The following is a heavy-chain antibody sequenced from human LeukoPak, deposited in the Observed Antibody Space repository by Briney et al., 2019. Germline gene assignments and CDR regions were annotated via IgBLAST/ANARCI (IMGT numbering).Heavy chain of an antibody. D-gene: IGHD3-3*01. CDR3: ARVSYYDFWSGYYGYYFDY. V-gene: IGHV3-21*01. J-gene: IGHJ4*02. CDR2: ISGSSSYT. CDR1: GFTFSSYA. Sequence: GGSLRLSCAASGFTFSSYAMTWVRQAPGKGLEWVASISGSSSYTYYADSVKGRFTISRDNAKNSLYLQMNSLRAEDTAVYYCARVSYYDFWSGYYGYYFDYWGQGTLVTVSS.